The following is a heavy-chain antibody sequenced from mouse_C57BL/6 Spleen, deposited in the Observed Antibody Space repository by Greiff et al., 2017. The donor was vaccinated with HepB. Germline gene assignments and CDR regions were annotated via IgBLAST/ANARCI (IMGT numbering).Heavy chain of an antibody. CDR3: ARPYSNYWYFDV. J-gene: IGHJ1*03. D-gene: IGHD2-5*01. Sequence: VQLQQPGAELVMPGASVKLSCKASGYTFTSYWMHWVKQRPGQGLEWIGEIDPSDSYTNYNQKFKGKSTLTVDKSSSTAYMQLSSLTSEDSAVYYCARPYSNYWYFDVWGTGTTVTVSS. V-gene: IGHV1-69*01. CDR1: GYTFTSYW. CDR2: IDPSDSYT.